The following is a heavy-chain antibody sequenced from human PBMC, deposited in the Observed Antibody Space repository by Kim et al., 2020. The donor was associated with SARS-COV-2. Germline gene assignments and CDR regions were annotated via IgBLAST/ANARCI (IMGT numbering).Heavy chain of an antibody. CDR3: AASHGFYYDSSGADAFDL. CDR2: IYPGDSDT. Sequence: GESLKISCKGSGYSFTNYWIGWVRQMPGKGLEWMGIIYPGDSDTTYSPSFQGQVTISVDKSISTAYLQWSSLKASDTAMYFCAASHGFYYDSSGADAFDLWGQGTMVIVSS. V-gene: IGHV5-51*01. D-gene: IGHD3-22*01. CDR1: GYSFTNYW. J-gene: IGHJ3*01.